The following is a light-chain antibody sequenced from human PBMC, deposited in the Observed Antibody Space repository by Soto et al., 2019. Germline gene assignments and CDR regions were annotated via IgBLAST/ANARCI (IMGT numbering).Light chain of an antibody. J-gene: IGKJ4*01. CDR2: GAA. Sequence: EIVWTQSPGTLSLSPGERATLSCRASQIVTSSYLAWYQQKPGQAPRLLIYGAALRATGIPDRFSGSGSGTDFTLTISRLEPEDFAVYYCQQYGTSPLTFGGGTKVEI. V-gene: IGKV3-20*01. CDR1: QIVTSSY. CDR3: QQYGTSPLT.